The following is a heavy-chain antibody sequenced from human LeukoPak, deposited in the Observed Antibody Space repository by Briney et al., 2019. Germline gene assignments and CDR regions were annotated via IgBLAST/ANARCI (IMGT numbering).Heavy chain of an antibody. CDR3: ARDGSGSYYNVNYYGMDV. D-gene: IGHD3-10*01. J-gene: IGHJ6*04. CDR1: GYTFTSYG. Sequence: ASVKVSCKASGYTFTSYGISWVRQAPGQGLEWMGWISAHNGNTNYAQKLQGRVTMTTDTSTSTAYMELRSLRSDDTAVYYCARDGSGSYYNVNYYGMDVWGKGTTVTVSS. CDR2: ISAHNGNT. V-gene: IGHV1-18*04.